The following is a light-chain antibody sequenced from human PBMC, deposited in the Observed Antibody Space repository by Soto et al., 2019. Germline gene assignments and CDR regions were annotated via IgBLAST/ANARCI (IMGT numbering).Light chain of an antibody. CDR1: TSDIGSNY. Sequence: QSVLPQPPSASGTPGQRVTISCSGSTSDIGSNYVYWYQQLPGTAPKLLIYRNSLRPSGVPHRFSGAKSGTSASLTISGLRSEDEADYYCAAWDAGLSGYVFGSGTKLTVL. CDR2: RNS. J-gene: IGLJ1*01. CDR3: AAWDAGLSGYV. V-gene: IGLV1-47*01.